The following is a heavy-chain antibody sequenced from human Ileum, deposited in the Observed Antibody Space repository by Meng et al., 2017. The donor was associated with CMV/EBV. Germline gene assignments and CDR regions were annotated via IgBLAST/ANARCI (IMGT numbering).Heavy chain of an antibody. CDR2: INPDGGTK. J-gene: IGHJ3*01. D-gene: IGHD5-12*01. CDR3: VKDGGYDFAFDV. V-gene: IGHV3-74*01. CDR1: GFTLSSYW. Sequence: GESLKISCTVSGFTLSSYWMHWVRQGPGKGLVWVSRINPDGGTKNYADSVKGRFTVSRDNAKNTVFLQMNSLRVEDTAVYYCVKDGGYDFAFDVWGHGTMVTVSS.